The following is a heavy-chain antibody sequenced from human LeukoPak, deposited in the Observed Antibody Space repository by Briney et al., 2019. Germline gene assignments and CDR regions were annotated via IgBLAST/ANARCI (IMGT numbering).Heavy chain of an antibody. V-gene: IGHV4-61*01. J-gene: IGHJ5*02. CDR2: IYYSGST. CDR1: GDSVNSGTYY. Sequence: SETLSLTCTVSGDSVNSGTYYWSWIRQPPGKGLEWIGYIYYSGSTDYNPSLKSRATISLDASKNQFSLKLTSVTAADTAIYYCGRDTRGFCEGGRCSSGGGGINWFDAWGRGTLVIVSS. CDR3: GRDTRGFCEGGRCSSGGGGINWFDA. D-gene: IGHD2-15*01.